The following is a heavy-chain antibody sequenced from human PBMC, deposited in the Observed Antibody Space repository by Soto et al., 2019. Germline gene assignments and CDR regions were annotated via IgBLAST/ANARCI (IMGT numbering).Heavy chain of an antibody. Sequence: GESLKISCKGSGYGFTNYWIGWVRQTSGKGLEWMGITYPDDSQTLYSPSFQGQVTISVDKSISTVYLQWSSLKASDTATYYCARRRYFDTLLDPWGQGTLVTVSS. CDR3: ARRRYFDTLLDP. V-gene: IGHV5-51*01. D-gene: IGHD3-9*01. J-gene: IGHJ5*02. CDR1: GYGFTNYW. CDR2: TYPDDSQT.